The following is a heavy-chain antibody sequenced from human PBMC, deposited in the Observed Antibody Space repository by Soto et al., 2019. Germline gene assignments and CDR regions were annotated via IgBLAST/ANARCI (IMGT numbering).Heavy chain of an antibody. D-gene: IGHD3-16*01. V-gene: IGHV3-74*03. CDR1: GFTFSSYW. Sequence: PGGSLRLSCAAWGFTFSSYWMHWVRQDAGKGLLWVSSIKTDGTVTQYADSVKGRFTVSRDNAKNTLYLQMNSLRAEDTAVYYCAKDLSWGQCDYWGQGA. J-gene: IGHJ4*02. CDR2: IKTDGTVT. CDR3: AKDLSWGQCDY.